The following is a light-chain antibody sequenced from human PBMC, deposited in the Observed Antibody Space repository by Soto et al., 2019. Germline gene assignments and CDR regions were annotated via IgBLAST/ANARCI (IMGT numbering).Light chain of an antibody. CDR2: SNN. J-gene: IGLJ1*01. V-gene: IGLV1-44*01. CDR3: AAWDDSLNGFYV. Sequence: QSVLTQPPSASGTPGQRVTISCSGSSSNIGSNTVNWYQQLPGTAPKLLIYSNNQRPSGVPDRFSGSKSGTSASLAISGLQSEDEADYYFAAWDDSLNGFYVFGTGTKDTVL. CDR1: SSNIGSNT.